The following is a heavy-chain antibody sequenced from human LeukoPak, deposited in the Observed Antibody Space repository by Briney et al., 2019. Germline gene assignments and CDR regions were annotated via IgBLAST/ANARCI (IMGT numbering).Heavy chain of an antibody. D-gene: IGHD6-13*01. Sequence: GGSLRLSWAASGFTFSTYEMNWVRQAPGKGLEWVSYISSSGSTIYYADSVKGRFTISRDNAKNSLYLQMNSLRAEDTAVYYCAHSSSWYSNFDYWGQGTLVTVSS. J-gene: IGHJ4*02. CDR3: AHSSSWYSNFDY. CDR2: ISSSGSTI. V-gene: IGHV3-48*03. CDR1: GFTFSTYE.